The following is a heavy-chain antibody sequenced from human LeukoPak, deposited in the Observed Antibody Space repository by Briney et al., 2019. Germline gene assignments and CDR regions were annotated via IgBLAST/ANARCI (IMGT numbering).Heavy chain of an antibody. V-gene: IGHV4-39*01. CDR2: IYYSGIT. D-gene: IGHD2-2*01. CDR1: GGSITSSRYY. J-gene: IGHJ4*02. Sequence: PSETLSLTCTVSGGSITSSRYYWGWIRQPPGKGLEWIGSIYYSGITYYNPSLKSRVTISVDTSKNQFSLRLSSVTAADTAMYYCARVDIVVIPSSNFDCWGQGTLVTVSS. CDR3: ARVDIVVIPSSNFDC.